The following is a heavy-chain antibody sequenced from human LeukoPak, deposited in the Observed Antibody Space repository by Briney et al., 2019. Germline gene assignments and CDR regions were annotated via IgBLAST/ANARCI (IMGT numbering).Heavy chain of an antibody. J-gene: IGHJ6*03. Sequence: RASVKVSCKASGYTFTSYGISWVRQAPGQGLEWMGWISAYNGNTNYAQKFQGRVTITTDESTSTAYMELSSLRSEDTAVYYCAGVGSNRLRLGELSFMDVWGKGTTVTVSS. D-gene: IGHD3-16*02. CDR3: AGVGSNRLRLGELSFMDV. V-gene: IGHV1-18*01. CDR2: ISAYNGNT. CDR1: GYTFTSYG.